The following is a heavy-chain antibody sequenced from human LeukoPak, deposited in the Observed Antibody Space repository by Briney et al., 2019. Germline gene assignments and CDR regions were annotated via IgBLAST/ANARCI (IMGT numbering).Heavy chain of an antibody. CDR1: GGSISSSSYY. J-gene: IGHJ4*02. Sequence: PSETLSLTCTVSGGSISSSSYYWGWIRQPPGKGLEWIGSIYYSGSTYYNPSLKSRVTISVDTSKNQFSLKLSSVTAADTAVYYCASLPTMVRGVLYYFDYWGQGTLVTVSS. CDR3: ASLPTMVRGVLYYFDY. D-gene: IGHD3-10*01. CDR2: IYYSGST. V-gene: IGHV4-39*07.